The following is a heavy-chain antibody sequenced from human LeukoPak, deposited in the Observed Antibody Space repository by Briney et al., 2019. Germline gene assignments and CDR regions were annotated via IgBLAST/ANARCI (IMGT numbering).Heavy chain of an antibody. V-gene: IGHV3-7*01. CDR2: IKQDGSEK. CDR1: GFTFSTYW. J-gene: IGHJ4*02. CDR3: ARLYVERRCFDC. Sequence: GGSLRLSCAASGFTFSTYWMTWVRQAPGKGLEWVANIKQDGSEKYYVGSVKGRFTISRDNAKNSLYLLMTSLRAEDTAVYYCARLYVERRCFDCWGQGTLVTVSS. D-gene: IGHD1-1*01.